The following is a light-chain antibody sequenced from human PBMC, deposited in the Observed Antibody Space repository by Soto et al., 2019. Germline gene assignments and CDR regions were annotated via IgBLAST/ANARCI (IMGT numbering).Light chain of an antibody. V-gene: IGLV2-11*01. CDR1: SGDIGGYNY. CDR2: DVN. CDR3: CSYAGSSLV. Sequence: QSALTQPRSVSGSPGQSVTISCTGASGDIGGYNYVSWYQHHPGKAPKLIIFDVNKRPSGVPDRFSGSKSGNTASLTISGLQPEDEADYYCCSYAGSSLVFGGGTKLPVL. J-gene: IGLJ2*01.